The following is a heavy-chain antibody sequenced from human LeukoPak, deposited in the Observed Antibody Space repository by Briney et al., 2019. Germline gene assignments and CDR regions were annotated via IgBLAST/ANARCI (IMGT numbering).Heavy chain of an antibody. Sequence: GGSLRLSCAASGFTFSSYSMNWVRQAPGKGLEWVSSISSSSSYIYYADSVKGRFTISRDNAKNSLYLQMNSLRAEDTAVYYCAKAPGSRMGPAGWYFDLWGRGTLVSVSS. J-gene: IGHJ2*01. CDR2: ISSSSSYI. D-gene: IGHD3-10*01. CDR3: AKAPGSRMGPAGWYFDL. V-gene: IGHV3-21*01. CDR1: GFTFSSYS.